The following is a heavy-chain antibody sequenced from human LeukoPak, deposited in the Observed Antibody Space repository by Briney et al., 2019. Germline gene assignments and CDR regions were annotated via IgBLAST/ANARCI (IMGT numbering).Heavy chain of an antibody. Sequence: KSSETLSLTCAVYGGSFSGYYWSWIRQPPGKGLEWIVEINHSGRTNYNPSLKSRVTLSVDTSKNQFSLKLSSVTAADTAVYYCARASDDFLDYWGQGTLVTVSS. D-gene: IGHD2-21*02. CDR1: GGSFSGYY. J-gene: IGHJ4*02. CDR3: ARASDDFLDY. V-gene: IGHV4-34*01. CDR2: INHSGRT.